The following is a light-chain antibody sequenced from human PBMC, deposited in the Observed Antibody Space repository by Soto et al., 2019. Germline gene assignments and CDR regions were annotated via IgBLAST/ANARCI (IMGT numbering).Light chain of an antibody. Sequence: DLQMTQSPSSLSASVGDRVTITCRASQSISSYLNCYQQKPGKAPKLLIYAASSLQSGVPSRFSGSGSGTDFTLTISSLQPEDFATYYCQQSYSTPPMYTFGQGTKLEIK. CDR1: QSISSY. CDR2: AAS. CDR3: QQSYSTPPMYT. J-gene: IGKJ2*01. V-gene: IGKV1-39*01.